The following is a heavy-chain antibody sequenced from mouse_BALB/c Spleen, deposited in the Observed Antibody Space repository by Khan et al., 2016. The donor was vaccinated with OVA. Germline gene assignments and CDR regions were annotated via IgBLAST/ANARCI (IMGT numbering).Heavy chain of an antibody. CDR2: ISYSGST. J-gene: IGHJ2*01. V-gene: IGHV3-2*02. D-gene: IGHD1-2*01. CDR3: ARTARIKY. Sequence: DVKLQESGPGLVKPSQSLSLTCTVTGYSITSGYGWNWIRQFPGNKLEWIGYISYSGSTNYNPSLKSRISITRDTSKNQFFLQLKSVTTEDTATYYCARTARIKYWGQGTTLTVSS. CDR1: GYSITSGYG.